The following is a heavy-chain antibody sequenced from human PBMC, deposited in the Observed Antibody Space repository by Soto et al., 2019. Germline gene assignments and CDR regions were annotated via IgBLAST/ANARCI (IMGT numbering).Heavy chain of an antibody. CDR2: IGPSGSGT. D-gene: IGHD3-10*01. Sequence: EVQLVESGGGLVQPGGSLRLSCAASGFTFSSHWMHWVRQAPGKGLVWVSHIGPSGSGTRDADSVQGRFTISRDNARNTLYLQMNSLRDEDTAVYYCARDRIAGSGSCDNWGQGTLVTVSS. V-gene: IGHV3-74*01. CDR3: ARDRIAGSGSCDN. CDR1: GFTFSSHW. J-gene: IGHJ4*02.